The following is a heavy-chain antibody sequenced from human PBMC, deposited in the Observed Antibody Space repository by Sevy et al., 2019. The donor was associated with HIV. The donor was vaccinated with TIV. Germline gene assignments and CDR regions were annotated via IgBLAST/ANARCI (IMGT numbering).Heavy chain of an antibody. D-gene: IGHD5-12*01. CDR2: IHYTGST. Sequence: SETLSLTCTVSGGSISAYHWSWIRQSPGKGLEWIGYIHYTGSTKYNPSLESRVTISVDTSKNQFSLKLSSVTAADTAVYYCARAPPVRSGDDSLNWFAPWGQGTLVTVSS. V-gene: IGHV4-59*01. CDR3: ARAPPVRSGDDSLNWFAP. J-gene: IGHJ5*02. CDR1: GGSISAYH.